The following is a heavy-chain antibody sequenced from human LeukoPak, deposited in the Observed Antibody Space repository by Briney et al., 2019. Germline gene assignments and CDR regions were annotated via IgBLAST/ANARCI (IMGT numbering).Heavy chain of an antibody. V-gene: IGHV3-23*01. J-gene: IGHJ3*02. CDR2: ISGSGGST. D-gene: IGHD3-10*01. Sequence: GGSLRLSCAASGFTFNNYAMSWIRQAPGKGLEWVSAISGSGGSTYYADSVKGRFTISRDNSKNTLYLQMNSLRAEDTAVYYCAKEARTEIWFGETQNAFDIWGQGTMVTVSS. CDR3: AKEARTEIWFGETQNAFDI. CDR1: GFTFNNYA.